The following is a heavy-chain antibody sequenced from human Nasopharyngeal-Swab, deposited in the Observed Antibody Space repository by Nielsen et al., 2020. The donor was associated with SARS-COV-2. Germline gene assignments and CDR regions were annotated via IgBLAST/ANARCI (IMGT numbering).Heavy chain of an antibody. CDR2: IKSKTDGGTT. J-gene: IGHJ4*02. CDR1: GFTFSNAW. Sequence: LSLTCAASGFTFSNAWMSWVRQAPGKGLEWVGRIKSKTDGGTTDYAAPVKGRFTISRDDSKNTLYLQMNSLKTEDTAVYYCTTAYCTGGVCDYWGQGTLVTVSS. V-gene: IGHV3-15*01. D-gene: IGHD2-8*02. CDR3: TTAYCTGGVCDY.